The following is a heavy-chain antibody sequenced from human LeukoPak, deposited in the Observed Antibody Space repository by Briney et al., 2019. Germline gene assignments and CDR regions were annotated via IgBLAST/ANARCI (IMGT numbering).Heavy chain of an antibody. CDR3: AKDQDYGGNSADY. V-gene: IGHV3-23*01. CDR2: ISGSGGST. CDR1: GFTFSSYA. D-gene: IGHD4-23*01. Sequence: GGSLRLSCAASGFTFSSYAMSWVRQAPGKGLEWVSAISGSGGSTYYADSVKGRFTISRDNSKNTLYLQMNSLRAEGTAVYYCAKDQDYGGNSADYWGQGTLVTVSS. J-gene: IGHJ4*02.